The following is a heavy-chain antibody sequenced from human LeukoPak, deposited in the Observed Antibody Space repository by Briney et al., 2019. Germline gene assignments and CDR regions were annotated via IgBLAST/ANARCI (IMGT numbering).Heavy chain of an antibody. CDR2: INPNSGGT. CDR3: SKADRLHGGPYLIGP. Sequence: ASVKVSCKTSGYSFTDYYMHWVRQAPGQGLEWMGWINPNSGGTSSAQKFQGRVTMTRDTSITAVCMEMSWLTSYDTAIYYCSKADRLHGGPYLIGPWGEGTLVMVSS. CDR1: GYSFTDYY. V-gene: IGHV1-2*02. J-gene: IGHJ5*02. D-gene: IGHD3-16*01.